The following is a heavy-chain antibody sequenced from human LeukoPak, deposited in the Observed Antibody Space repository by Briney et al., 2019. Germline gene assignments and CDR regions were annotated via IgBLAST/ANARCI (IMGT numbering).Heavy chain of an antibody. V-gene: IGHV4-59*01. D-gene: IGHD5-18*01. CDR3: ARIYSYGFLGMDV. J-gene: IGHJ6*02. Sequence: SETLSLTCTVSGGPISSYYWSWIRQPPGKGLEWIGYIYYSGSTNYNPSLKSRVTISVDTSKNQFSLKLSSVTAADTAVYYCARIYSYGFLGMDVWGQGTTVTVSS. CDR2: IYYSGST. CDR1: GGPISSYY.